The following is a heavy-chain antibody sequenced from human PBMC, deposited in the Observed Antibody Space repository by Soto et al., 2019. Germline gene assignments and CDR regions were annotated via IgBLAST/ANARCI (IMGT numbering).Heavy chain of an antibody. Sequence: PGGSLRLSCAASGFTFKNAWMNWVRQAQGKGLEWVGRIKSKTDGGTRDYAAPVKGRFIISREDSNNTLYLQMNSLNIEDTAVYYCSTDLIEREGTILGSWGQGTLVTVSS. J-gene: IGHJ4*02. CDR2: IKSKTDGGTR. CDR1: GFTFKNAW. V-gene: IGHV3-15*07. D-gene: IGHD1-7*01. CDR3: STDLIEREGTILGS.